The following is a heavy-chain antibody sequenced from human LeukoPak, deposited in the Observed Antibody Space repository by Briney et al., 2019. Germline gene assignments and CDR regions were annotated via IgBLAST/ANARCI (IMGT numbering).Heavy chain of an antibody. CDR2: IYYTGTT. CDR1: GGSISSSSLY. J-gene: IGHJ5*02. CDR3: ATSLKGANWFDP. D-gene: IGHD3-16*01. Sequence: SETLSLTCTVSGGSISSSSLYWHWIRQPPGKGPEWIGSIYYTGTTYYNPSLKSRVTISVDTSRNQFSLKVSSVTAADTAVYYCATSLKGANWFDPWGQGTLVTVSS. V-gene: IGHV4-39*01.